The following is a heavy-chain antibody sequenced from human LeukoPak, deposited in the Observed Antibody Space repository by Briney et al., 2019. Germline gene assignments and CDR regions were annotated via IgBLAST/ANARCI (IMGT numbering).Heavy chain of an antibody. CDR3: ARDPYSGSYGPYYYYFMDV. Sequence: GGSLRLSCAASGFTFSNYNMNWVRQAPGEGLEWVSSITTSSTYIYYADSVKGRFTISRDNAKNSLYLQMNSLRAEDTAVYFCARDPYSGSYGPYYYYFMDVWGKGTTVTTSS. CDR1: GFTFSNYN. V-gene: IGHV3-21*01. J-gene: IGHJ6*03. CDR2: ITTSSTYI. D-gene: IGHD1-26*01.